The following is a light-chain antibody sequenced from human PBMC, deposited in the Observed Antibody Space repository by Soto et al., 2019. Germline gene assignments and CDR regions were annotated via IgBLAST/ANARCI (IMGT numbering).Light chain of an antibody. Sequence: DIHMTQSPSSLSASVGDRVTITCRASQSISSYLNWYQQKPGKAPKLLIYAAFSLQSGVPSRFSGSGSGTDFTLTISCLQSEDFATYYCQQYYSYPRTFGQGTKVDIK. CDR1: QSISSY. CDR2: AAF. V-gene: IGKV1-39*01. J-gene: IGKJ1*01. CDR3: QQYYSYPRT.